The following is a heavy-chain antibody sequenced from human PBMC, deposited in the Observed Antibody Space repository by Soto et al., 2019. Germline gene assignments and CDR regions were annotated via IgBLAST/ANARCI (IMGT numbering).Heavy chain of an antibody. CDR3: VKDGSSGWPYYYDMDV. CDR1: GFTFSSYG. V-gene: IGHV3-30*18. D-gene: IGHD6-19*01. CDR2: LSYDGSNK. J-gene: IGHJ6*02. Sequence: QVQLVESGGGVVQPGRSLRLSCAASGFTFSSYGMHWVRQAPGKGLEWVAVLSYDGSNKYYADSVKGRLTISRDNSKNTLYLQMSSLRAEDTAVYYCVKDGSSGWPYYYDMDVWGQGTTVTVSS.